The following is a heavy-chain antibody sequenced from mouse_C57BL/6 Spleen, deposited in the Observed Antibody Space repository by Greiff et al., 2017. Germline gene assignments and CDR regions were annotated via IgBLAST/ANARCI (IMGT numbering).Heavy chain of an antibody. CDR3: ARGSYYDLFAY. J-gene: IGHJ3*01. CDR2: IHPSSGST. CDR1: GYTFTSYW. D-gene: IGHD2-4*01. V-gene: IGHV1-64*01. Sequence: QVQLQQPGAELVKPGASVKLSCKASGYTFTSYWMRWVKQRPGQGLEWIGMIHPSSGSTNYNEKFKSKATLTVDKSSSTAYMQLSSLTSEDSAVXYCARGSYYDLFAYWGQGTLVTVSA.